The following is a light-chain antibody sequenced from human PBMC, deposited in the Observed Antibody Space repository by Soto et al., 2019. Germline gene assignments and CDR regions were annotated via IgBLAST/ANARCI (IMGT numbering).Light chain of an antibody. Sequence: QSALTQPASVSGSPGQSITISCTGTSSDVGGYNYVSWYQQHPGKAPKLMIYEVSNRPSGVSNRFSGSKSGNTASLTISGVPAEDEADYYCSSYTSSSIDYVFGTGTKVTVL. CDR1: SSDVGGYNY. J-gene: IGLJ1*01. CDR2: EVS. CDR3: SSYTSSSIDYV. V-gene: IGLV2-14*01.